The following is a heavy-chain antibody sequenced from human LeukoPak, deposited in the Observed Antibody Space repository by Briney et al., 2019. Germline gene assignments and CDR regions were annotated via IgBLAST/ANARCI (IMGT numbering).Heavy chain of an antibody. CDR1: GVTFSNYA. J-gene: IGHJ6*02. CDR2: INGSGGST. V-gene: IGHV3-23*01. Sequence: PGGSLRLSCAASGVTFSNYAMNWVRQAPGKGLEWVSEINGSGGSTNYADSVKGPFPITRDNSNNTLHLQMNSPRANDPAEYYCAKDNSGTYVWGHGATVTVSS. CDR3: AKDNSGTYV.